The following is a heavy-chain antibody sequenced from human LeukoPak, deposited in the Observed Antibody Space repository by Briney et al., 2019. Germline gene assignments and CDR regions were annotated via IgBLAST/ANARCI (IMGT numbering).Heavy chain of an antibody. CDR1: GFSFGSYE. V-gene: IGHV3-48*03. D-gene: IGHD5-12*01. J-gene: IGHJ4*02. CDR3: ARGEEGGYDLGSIDY. Sequence: GGSLRLSCAASGFSFGSYEMNWVRQAPGKELEWVSYISSSGSTRYYADSVKGRFTISRDNSKNTLYLQMNSLRAEDTAVYYCARGEEGGYDLGSIDYWGQGTLVTVSS. CDR2: ISSSGSTR.